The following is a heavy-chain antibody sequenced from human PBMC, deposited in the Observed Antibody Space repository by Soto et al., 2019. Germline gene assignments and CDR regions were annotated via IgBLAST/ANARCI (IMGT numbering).Heavy chain of an antibody. CDR3: ARSQGSSTSLEIYYYYYYGMDV. J-gene: IGHJ6*02. Sequence: QVQLVQSGAEVKKPGSSVKVSCKASGGTFSSYGISWVRQAPGQGLEWMGGIIPISDTTNYAQKFQGRVTITADESTSTAYMELSSLRSEDTAVYDCARSQGSSTSLEIYYYYYYGMDVWGQGTTVTVSS. V-gene: IGHV1-69*01. CDR2: IIPISDTT. D-gene: IGHD2-2*01. CDR1: GGTFSSYG.